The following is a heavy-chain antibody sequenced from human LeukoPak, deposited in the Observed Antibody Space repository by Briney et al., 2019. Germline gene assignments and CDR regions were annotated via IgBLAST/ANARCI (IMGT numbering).Heavy chain of an antibody. V-gene: IGHV3-30*02. CDR3: ARGGRWAQDAFDI. J-gene: IGHJ3*02. CDR1: GFTFSSYG. CDR2: IRYDGSNK. D-gene: IGHD3-16*01. Sequence: PGGSLRLSCAASGFTFSSYGMHWVRQAPGKGLEWVAFIRYDGSNKYYADSVKGRFTISRDNSKNTLYLQMNSLRAEDTAVYYCARGGRWAQDAFDIWGQGTMVTVSS.